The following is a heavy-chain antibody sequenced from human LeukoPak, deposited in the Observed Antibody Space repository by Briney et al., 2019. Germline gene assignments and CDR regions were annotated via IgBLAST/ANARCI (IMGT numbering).Heavy chain of an antibody. CDR2: IYDSGST. D-gene: IGHD3-16*02. V-gene: IGHV4-39*02. CDR1: GGSIRSSYYY. J-gene: IGHJ4*02. CDR3: ARDRYGQRIFDY. Sequence: PSETLSLTCTVSGGSIRSSYYYWGWIRQPPGKGLEWIGSIYDSGSTYYNPSLKSRVTISVDTSKNQFSLKLSSVTAADTAVYYCARDRYGQRIFDYWGQGTLVTVSS.